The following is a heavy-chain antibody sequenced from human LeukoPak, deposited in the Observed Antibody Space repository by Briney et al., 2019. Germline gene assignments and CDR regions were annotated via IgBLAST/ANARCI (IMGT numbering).Heavy chain of an antibody. CDR1: GGTFSSYA. CDR2: IIPILGIA. V-gene: IGHV1-69*04. D-gene: IGHD2-15*01. J-gene: IGHJ4*02. CDR3: ARLTTPCSGGSCYPTDTDY. Sequence: ASVTVSCTASGGTFSSYAISWVRQAPGQGLEWMGRIIPILGIANYAQKFQGRVTITADKSTSTAYMELSSLRSEDTAVYYCARLTTPCSGGSCYPTDTDYWGQGTLVTVSS.